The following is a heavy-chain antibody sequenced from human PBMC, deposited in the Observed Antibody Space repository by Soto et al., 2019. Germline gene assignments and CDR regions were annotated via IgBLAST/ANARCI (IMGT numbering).Heavy chain of an antibody. J-gene: IGHJ5*02. CDR3: VKGPEDWNDSICFDP. V-gene: IGHV3-30*18. Sequence: QVQVVQSGGGVVQPGRSLRLSCAASGFTFSTSGMHWVRQAPGKGLEWVAFTAHDGVTEYFADSVKGRFSFSRDSSENTLYLQMIGLRAEDTAVYYCVKGPEDWNDSICFDPWGQGTLVTVSS. CDR1: GFTFSTSG. D-gene: IGHD3-16*01. CDR2: TAHDGVTE.